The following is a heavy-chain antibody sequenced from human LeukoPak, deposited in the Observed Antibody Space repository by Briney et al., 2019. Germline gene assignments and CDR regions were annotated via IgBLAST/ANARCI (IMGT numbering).Heavy chain of an antibody. CDR2: VSGGGGST. J-gene: IGHJ4*02. CDR1: GFTFSSYA. Sequence: PGGSLRLSCAASGFTFSSYAMSWVRQAPGKGLEWVSAVSGGGGSTYYADSVKGRFTISRDNSKSTLYLQMNSLRADDTAVYYCAREIPAFDYWGQGTQVTVFS. V-gene: IGHV3-23*01. CDR3: AREIPAFDY.